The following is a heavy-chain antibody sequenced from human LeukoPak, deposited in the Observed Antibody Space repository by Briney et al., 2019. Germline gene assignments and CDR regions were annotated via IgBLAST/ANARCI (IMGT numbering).Heavy chain of an antibody. Sequence: GASVKVSCKASGYTFTSYDINWVRQATGQGLEWMGWMNPNSGNTGYAQKFQGRVTMTRNTSISTAYMELSSLRSEDTAVYYCARGRRAVATFFSYYFDYWGQGTLVTVSS. CDR1: GYTFTSYD. V-gene: IGHV1-8*01. D-gene: IGHD5-12*01. CDR3: ARGRRAVATFFSYYFDY. CDR2: MNPNSGNT. J-gene: IGHJ4*02.